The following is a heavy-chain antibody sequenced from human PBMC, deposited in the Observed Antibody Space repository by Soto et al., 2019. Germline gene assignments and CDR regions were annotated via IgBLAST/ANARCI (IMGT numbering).Heavy chain of an antibody. V-gene: IGHV4-39*02. J-gene: IGHJ5*02. CDR1: GGSISYNSYY. CDR3: ARLVVRVPVADA. Sequence: SETLSLTCSVSGGSISYNSYYWGWIRQPPGKGLEWVGGIFYTGTTYYSPSLKDRVTISVDTSTNSFSLNLTSVTAADTSLYFCARLVVRVPVADAWGQGTLVTASS. CDR2: IFYTGTT. D-gene: IGHD3-10*01.